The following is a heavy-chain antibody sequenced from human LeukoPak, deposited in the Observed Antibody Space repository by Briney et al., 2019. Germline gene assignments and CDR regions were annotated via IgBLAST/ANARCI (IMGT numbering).Heavy chain of an antibody. J-gene: IGHJ4*02. CDR1: GYSCTSYW. D-gene: IGHD3-16*01. CDR3: ATTRGGNYHWDY. V-gene: IGHV5-51*01. Sequence: GESLKISCKGSGYSCTSYWIGWVRQMPGKGLEWMGIMYPANSDTRYKPSFQGQVTMSADRSISTAYLQWSSLKASDTAIYYCATTRGGNYHWDYWGQGTLVTVSS. CDR2: MYPANSDT.